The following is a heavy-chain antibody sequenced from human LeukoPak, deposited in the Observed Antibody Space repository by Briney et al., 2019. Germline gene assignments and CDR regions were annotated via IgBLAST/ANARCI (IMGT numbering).Heavy chain of an antibody. CDR3: ARDGNLHLTGFDY. D-gene: IGHD3-9*01. Sequence: PSETLSLTCAVYGGSFSGYYWSWIRQPPGKGLEWIGEINHSGSTNYNPSLKSRVTISVDTSKNQFSLKLTSVTAADTAVYYCARDGNLHLTGFDYWGQGTLVTVSS. CDR1: GGSFSGYY. J-gene: IGHJ4*02. V-gene: IGHV4-34*01. CDR2: INHSGST.